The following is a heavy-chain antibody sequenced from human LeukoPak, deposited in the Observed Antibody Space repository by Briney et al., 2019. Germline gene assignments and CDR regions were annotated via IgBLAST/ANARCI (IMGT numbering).Heavy chain of an antibody. Sequence: GGSLRLSCAASGFTFSIYTMTWVRQAPGKGLEWVSAITGSGDYTYYTDSVEGRVTISRDNSKNTVYLQMNSLRVEDTAVYYCAKDRRGVFDFWGQGTLDTVSS. J-gene: IGHJ4*02. CDR3: AKDRRGVFDF. CDR2: ITGSGDYT. D-gene: IGHD3-10*01. V-gene: IGHV3-23*01. CDR1: GFTFSIYT.